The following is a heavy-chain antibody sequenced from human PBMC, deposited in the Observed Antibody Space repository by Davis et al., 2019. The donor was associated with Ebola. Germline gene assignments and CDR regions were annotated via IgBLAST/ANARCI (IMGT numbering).Heavy chain of an antibody. Sequence: LSLTCDVSGFTVRNTHMSWVRQAPGKGLEWVSVIYSGGSTSYADSVKGRFTISRDNSKKTMYLQMNSLRGEDTAVYYCARSGLSFGVVKYHYGMDAWGKGTTVTVSS. J-gene: IGHJ6*04. V-gene: IGHV3-53*01. D-gene: IGHD3-3*01. CDR1: GFTVRNTH. CDR2: IYSGGST. CDR3: ARSGLSFGVVKYHYGMDA.